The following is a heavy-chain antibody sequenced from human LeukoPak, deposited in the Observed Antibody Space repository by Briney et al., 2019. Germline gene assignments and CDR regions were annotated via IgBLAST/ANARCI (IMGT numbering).Heavy chain of an antibody. CDR2: LRGNGGST. D-gene: IGHD6-13*01. J-gene: IGHJ3*02. V-gene: IGHV3-23*01. CDR1: GFNFSSYA. CDR3: AKSVTAAGTYAFDI. Sequence: GGSLRLSCAASGFNFSSYAMSWVRQAPGKGLEWVSSLRGNGGSTVYVDSVRGRFVISRDNSRNTLYLQMHSLRAEDTAVYYCAKSVTAAGTYAFDIWGQGTVVTVSS.